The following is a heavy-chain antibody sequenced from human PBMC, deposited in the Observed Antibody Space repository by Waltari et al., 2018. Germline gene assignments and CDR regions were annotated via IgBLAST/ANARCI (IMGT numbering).Heavy chain of an antibody. CDR2: ISYNGRNI. CDR3: ARDYCDRSNCHGMDV. J-gene: IGHJ6*02. V-gene: IGHV3-30*04. Sequence: QVQLVESGGGVVQPGRSLRLSCAASEFTFSSYAMHWVRQAPGKGLGWVAVISYNGRNIYYVDSVKGRFTISRDNSKKTLYMQMNSLRVEDTAVYYCARDYCDRSNCHGMDVWGQGTTVTVSS. D-gene: IGHD3-22*01. CDR1: EFTFSSYA.